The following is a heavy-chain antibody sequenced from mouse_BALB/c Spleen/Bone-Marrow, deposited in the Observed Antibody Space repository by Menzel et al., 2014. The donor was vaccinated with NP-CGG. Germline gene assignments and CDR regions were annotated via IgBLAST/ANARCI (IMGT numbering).Heavy chain of an antibody. CDR1: GFTFSSYA. J-gene: IGHJ3*01. V-gene: IGHV5-6-5*01. D-gene: IGHD1-1*01. Sequence: EVQLVESGGGLVKPGGSLKLSCAASGFTFSSYAMSWVRQTPVKRLEWVASISRGGTTYYPDSVKGRFTISRDNARNILYLQMSGLRSEDTAMYYRARNYYGTFAYWGQGTLVTVSA. CDR3: ARNYYGTFAY. CDR2: ISRGGTT.